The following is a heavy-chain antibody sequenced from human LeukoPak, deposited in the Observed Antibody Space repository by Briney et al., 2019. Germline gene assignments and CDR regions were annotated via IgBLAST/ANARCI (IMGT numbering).Heavy chain of an antibody. J-gene: IGHJ4*02. V-gene: IGHV3-23*01. CDR2: ISGSGGST. D-gene: IGHD6-13*01. CDR1: GFTFSSYA. CDR3: AKVVAAGTTQFFDY. Sequence: GGSLRLSCAASGFTFSSYAMSWVRQAPGKGLEWVSAISGSGGSTYYADSVKGRFTISRDNSKNALYLQMNSLRAEDTAVYYCAKVVAAGTTQFFDYWGQGTLVTVSS.